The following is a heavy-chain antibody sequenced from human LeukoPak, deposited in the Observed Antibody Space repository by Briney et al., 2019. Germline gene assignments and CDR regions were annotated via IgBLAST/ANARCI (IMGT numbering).Heavy chain of an antibody. V-gene: IGHV3-7*01. CDR3: AGSFGDVKNF. Sequence: GGSLRLSCAGSGFNFRDHWMSWLRQAPEKGPEWVAHIKPDGSEKYYVDSVKGRFIISRDDARNSLSLQMNSLRAEDTAVYYCAGSFGDVKNFWGQGTLVTVSS. J-gene: IGHJ4*01. CDR1: GFNFRDHW. CDR2: IKPDGSEK. D-gene: IGHD3-10*01.